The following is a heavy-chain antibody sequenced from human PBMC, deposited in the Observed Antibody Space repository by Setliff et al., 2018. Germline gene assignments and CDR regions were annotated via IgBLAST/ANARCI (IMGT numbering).Heavy chain of an antibody. J-gene: IGHJ6*02. D-gene: IGHD2-2*01. CDR2: IYTSGRT. V-gene: IGHV4-4*07. CDR3: ARARPATIAGVVPGVADFGIDV. CDR1: SGSMRNYY. Sequence: ETLSLTCSVSSGSMRNYYWIWIRQPAGEGLEWIGRIYTSGRTNYNPSLKRRVTISLEMSKNQFSLTLSSVTAADTAVYYCARARPATIAGVVPGVADFGIDVWGQGTTVTVSS.